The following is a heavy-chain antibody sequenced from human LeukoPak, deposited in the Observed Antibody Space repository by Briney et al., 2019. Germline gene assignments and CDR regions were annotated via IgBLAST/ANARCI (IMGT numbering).Heavy chain of an antibody. J-gene: IGHJ4*02. CDR3: ARDPQVGAPPEYFDS. CDR1: GFTFSSYA. Sequence: GGSLRLSCAASGFTFSSYAMSWVRQAPGKGLEWVSAISGSGGSTYYADSVKGRFTISRDSAKNSLYLQMNSLRAEDTAIYYCARDPQVGAPPEYFDSWGQGTLVTVSS. V-gene: IGHV3-23*01. CDR2: ISGSGGST. D-gene: IGHD1-26*01.